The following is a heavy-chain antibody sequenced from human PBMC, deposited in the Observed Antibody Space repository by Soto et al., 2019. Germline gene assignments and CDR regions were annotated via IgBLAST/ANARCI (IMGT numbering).Heavy chain of an antibody. Sequence: GESLKIFWNGPGYSFTRYWNKWVRQMPWEGLGWMGRIYCNDAYTNYSPSFQGNVTISADKSISTAYLQWSSLKASDTAMYYCAFRGPSYYYYGMDVWGQGTTVTVSS. J-gene: IGHJ6*02. CDR2: IYCNDAYT. CDR3: AFRGPSYYYYGMDV. CDR1: GYSFTRYW. V-gene: IGHV5-10-1*01.